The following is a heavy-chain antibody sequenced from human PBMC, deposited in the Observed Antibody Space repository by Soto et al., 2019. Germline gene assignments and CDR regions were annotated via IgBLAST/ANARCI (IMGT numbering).Heavy chain of an antibody. V-gene: IGHV5-10-1*01. J-gene: IGHJ6*02. CDR1: GYSFTSYW. Sequence: LGASLKISCKGSGYSFTSYWITWVRQMPGKGLEWMGKIEPSDSYTNYSPSFQGHVTISADKSISTAYLQWSSLKASDTAMYYCARVSGYPNYYGMDVWGQGTTVTVSS. D-gene: IGHD3-22*01. CDR2: IEPSDSYT. CDR3: ARVSGYPNYYGMDV.